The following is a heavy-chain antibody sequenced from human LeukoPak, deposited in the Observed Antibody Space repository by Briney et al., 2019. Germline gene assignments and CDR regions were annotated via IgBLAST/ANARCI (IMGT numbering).Heavy chain of an antibody. D-gene: IGHD1/OR15-1a*01. CDR1: GFTFSSYS. CDR3: ARDRNNIGGEIDY. J-gene: IGHJ4*02. Sequence: SGGSLRLSCAASGFTFSSYSMNWVRQAPGKGLEWVSSISSSSSYIYYADSVMGRFTISRDNAKNSLYLQMNSLRAEDTAVYYCARDRNNIGGEIDYWGQGTLVAVSS. CDR2: ISSSSSYI. V-gene: IGHV3-21*01.